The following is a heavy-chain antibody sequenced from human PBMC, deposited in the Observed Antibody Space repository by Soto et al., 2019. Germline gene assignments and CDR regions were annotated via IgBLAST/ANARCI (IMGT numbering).Heavy chain of an antibody. CDR2: IIAYNGNT. J-gene: IGHJ4*02. D-gene: IGHD5-18*01. Sequence: QVQLVQSGAEVKKPGASVKVSCKASDYSFTSFGITWVRQAPGQGLEWMGWIIAYNGNTNYAQNLQGRVIMTTDRSTSTVYMELRRLPSDATAVYYCARDRGDTAMVTFNFWGQGTLVIVS. CDR1: DYSFTSFG. CDR3: ARDRGDTAMVTFNF. V-gene: IGHV1-18*04.